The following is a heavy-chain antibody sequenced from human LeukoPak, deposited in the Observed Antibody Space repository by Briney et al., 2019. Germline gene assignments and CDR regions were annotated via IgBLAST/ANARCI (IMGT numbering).Heavy chain of an antibody. CDR2: INHSGST. J-gene: IGHJ4*02. V-gene: IGHV4-34*01. CDR3: ARFEGDSSGYSKY. Sequence: SETLSLTCAVYGGSFSGYYWSWIRQPPGKGLEWIGEINHSGSTNYNPSLKSRVTISVDTSKNQFSLKLSSVTAADTAVYYCARFEGDSSGYSKYWGQGTLVTVSS. D-gene: IGHD3-22*01. CDR1: GGSFSGYY.